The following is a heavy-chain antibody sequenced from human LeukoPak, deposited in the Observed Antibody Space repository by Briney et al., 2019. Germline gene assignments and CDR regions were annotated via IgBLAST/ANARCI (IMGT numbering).Heavy chain of an antibody. J-gene: IGHJ6*02. CDR2: IYYSGSS. Sequence: SETLSLTCTVSGGSISSGGYYCTWIRQHPGKGLEWIGDIYYSGSSYYNPSLKSRVTISIDTSKNQFSLELRSVTAADTAVYYCARGGIFVVVPPGDYGMDVWGQGTTVTVSS. CDR3: ARGGIFVVVPPGDYGMDV. V-gene: IGHV4-31*03. D-gene: IGHD3-3*02. CDR1: GGSISSGGYY.